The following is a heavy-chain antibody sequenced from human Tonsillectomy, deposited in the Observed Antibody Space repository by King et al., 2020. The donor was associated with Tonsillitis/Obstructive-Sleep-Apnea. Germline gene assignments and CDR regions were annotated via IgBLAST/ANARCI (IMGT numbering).Heavy chain of an antibody. V-gene: IGHV3-23*04. CDR3: AKDLRICSSTSCYEDY. Sequence: VQLVESGGGLVQPGGSLRLSCAASGFTFSSYAMSWVRQAPGKGPEWVSTISGSGASAYYADSVKGRFTMSRDNSKNTLSLQMNSLTAEDTAVYYCAKDLRICSSTSCYEDYWGQGTLVTVSS. D-gene: IGHD2-2*01. CDR1: GFTFSSYA. CDR2: ISGSGASA. J-gene: IGHJ4*02.